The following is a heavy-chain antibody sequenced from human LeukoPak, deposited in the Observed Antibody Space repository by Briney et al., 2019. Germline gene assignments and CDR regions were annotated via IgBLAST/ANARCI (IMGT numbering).Heavy chain of an antibody. J-gene: IGHJ4*02. Sequence: SETLSLTCTVSGGSISSSSYYWGWIRQPPGKGLEWIGSIYYSGSTYYNPSLKSRVTISVDTSKNQFSLKLSSVTAADTAVYYCARDQPISPPGPYCGGDCYSYLFDYWGQGTLVTVSS. CDR3: ARDQPISPPGPYCGGDCYSYLFDY. CDR2: IYYSGST. V-gene: IGHV4-39*07. D-gene: IGHD2-21*02. CDR1: GGSISSSSYY.